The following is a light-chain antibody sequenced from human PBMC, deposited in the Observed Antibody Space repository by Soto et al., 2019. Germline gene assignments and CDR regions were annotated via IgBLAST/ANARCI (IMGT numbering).Light chain of an antibody. J-gene: IGLJ2*01. CDR3: SSYTSNRTVA. CDR1: SSDIGPYNY. V-gene: IGLV2-14*01. CDR2: EVT. Sequence: QSALTQPASVSGSPGQSITISCTGTSSDIGPYNYVSWYQQHPGKAPKLIIYEVTNRPSGVSYRFSGSKSGNTASLTISGLQAEDEADYYCSSYTSNRTVAFGGGTKLTVL.